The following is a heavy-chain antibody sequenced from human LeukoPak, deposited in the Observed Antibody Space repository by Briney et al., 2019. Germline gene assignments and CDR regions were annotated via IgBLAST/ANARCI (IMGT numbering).Heavy chain of an antibody. D-gene: IGHD5-12*01. V-gene: IGHV3-48*01. J-gene: IGHJ4*02. Sequence: GGSLRLSCAASGFTFSSYSMNWVRQAPGKRLEWVSYISSSSSTIYYADSVKGRFTISRDNAKNSLYLQMNSLRAEDTAVYYCARSLGMSSGYDLDYWGQGTLVTVSS. CDR3: ARSLGMSSGYDLDY. CDR2: ISSSSSTI. CDR1: GFTFSSYS.